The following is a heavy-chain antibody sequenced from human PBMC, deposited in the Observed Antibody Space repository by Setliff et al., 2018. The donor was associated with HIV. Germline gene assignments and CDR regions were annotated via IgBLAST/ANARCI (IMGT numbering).Heavy chain of an antibody. V-gene: IGHV3-23*01. Sequence: GGSLRLSCAASGFTFSRYAMSWVRQAPGKGLAWVSGLSGSGVGTYYAGSVKGRFTISRDNSKNTLYLQMNSLRAEDTAVYNCAKAGDYYDRTTFDSWGQGTLVTVSS. D-gene: IGHD3-22*01. J-gene: IGHJ4*02. CDR2: LSGSGVGT. CDR3: AKAGDYYDRTTFDS. CDR1: GFTFSRYA.